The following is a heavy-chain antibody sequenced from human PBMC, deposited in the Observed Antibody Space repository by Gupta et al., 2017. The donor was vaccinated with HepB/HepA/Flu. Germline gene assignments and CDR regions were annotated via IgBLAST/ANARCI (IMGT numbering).Heavy chain of an antibody. Sequence: EVDLLESGGGLVQPGGSLRLSCAASGFTFTENAMNWVRQAPGKGLEWVSGIGSDMYAHYVDSVRGRFTISRDNSKNTLYLQMNGLRAEDTATYYCAKDLHFWSAMDVWGKGTTVTV. CDR2: IGSDMYA. CDR1: GFTFTENA. D-gene: IGHD3-3*02. CDR3: AKDLHFWSAMDV. J-gene: IGHJ6*03. V-gene: IGHV3-23*01.